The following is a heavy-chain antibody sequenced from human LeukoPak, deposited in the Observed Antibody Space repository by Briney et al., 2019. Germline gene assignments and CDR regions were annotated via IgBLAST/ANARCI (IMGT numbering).Heavy chain of an antibody. D-gene: IGHD6-13*01. CDR3: AREYSSSWHYYYYGMDV. CDR1: GFNFNDAA. V-gene: IGHV3-23*01. CDR2: IASSGRNT. J-gene: IGHJ6*02. Sequence: GGSLRLSCAASGFNFNDAAMTWVRQAPGKGLEWVSLIASSGRNTYYTDSVRGRFTISRDNSKNTLYLQMNSLRAEDTAVYYCAREYSSSWHYYYYGMDVWGQGTTVTVSS.